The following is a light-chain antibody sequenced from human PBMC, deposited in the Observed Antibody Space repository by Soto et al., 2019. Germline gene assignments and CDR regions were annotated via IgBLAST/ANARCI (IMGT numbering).Light chain of an antibody. J-gene: IGLJ2*01. Sequence: QSVLTQPASVSGSPGQSITISCTGTSSDVGGYKYVSWYQHHPGKAPKLMIYEVSNRPSGLSNRFSGSKSGNTASLTISGLQADDEADYYCTSYRSSRTVIFGGGTKLTVL. CDR3: TSYRSSRTVI. CDR1: SSDVGGYKY. CDR2: EVS. V-gene: IGLV2-14*01.